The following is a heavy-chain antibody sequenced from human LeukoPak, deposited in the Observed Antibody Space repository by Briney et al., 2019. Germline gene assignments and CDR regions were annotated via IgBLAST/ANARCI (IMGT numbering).Heavy chain of an antibody. CDR2: IIPIFGTA. J-gene: IGHJ4*02. CDR1: GGTFSNYG. V-gene: IGHV1-69*13. Sequence: GASVKVSCKASGGTFSNYGISWVRQAPGQGLEWMGGIIPIFGTANYAQKFQGRVTITADESTSTAYMELSSLRSEDPAVYYCAREWGYDTSGYYYSYWGQGTLVTVSS. D-gene: IGHD3-22*01. CDR3: AREWGYDTSGYYYSY.